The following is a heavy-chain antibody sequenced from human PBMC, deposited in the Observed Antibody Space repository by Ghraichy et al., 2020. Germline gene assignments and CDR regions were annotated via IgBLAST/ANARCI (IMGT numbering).Heavy chain of an antibody. V-gene: IGHV3-30*02. CDR3: AKGGGNDPIYWYFDL. CDR1: GFSFTSHG. J-gene: IGHJ2*01. Sequence: GESLNISCATSGFSFTSHGMNWVWVRQAPGKGLEWVAYTRYDDSKKYYVGSVQGRFSISRDNSKNTLYLQMNSLRPEDTAFYYCAKGGGNDPIYWYFDLWGRGTLVTVSS. CDR2: TRYDDSKK. D-gene: IGHD4-23*01.